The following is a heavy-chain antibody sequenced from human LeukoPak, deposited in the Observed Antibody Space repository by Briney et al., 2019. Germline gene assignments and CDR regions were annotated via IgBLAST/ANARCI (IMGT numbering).Heavy chain of an antibody. CDR3: AKKRERDDDGSGSSNWFDP. J-gene: IGHJ5*02. CDR2: INPSGGST. Sequence: ASVKVSCKASGFTFTSYYMHWVRQAPGQGLEWMGIINPSGGSTSYAQKFQGRVTMTRDTSTSTVYMELSSLRSGDTAVYYCAKKRERDDDGSGSSNWFDPWGQGTLVTVSS. CDR1: GFTFTSYY. D-gene: IGHD3-10*01. V-gene: IGHV1-46*01.